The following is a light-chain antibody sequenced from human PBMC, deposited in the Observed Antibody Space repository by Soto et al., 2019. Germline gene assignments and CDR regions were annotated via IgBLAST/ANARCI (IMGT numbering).Light chain of an antibody. CDR2: DDD. CDR1: NIGSKN. J-gene: IGLJ1*01. Sequence: SYELTQPPSVSVAPGLTAKITCGGNNIGSKNVHWYQQKPGRAPVLVVYDDDDRPSGIPERFSGSNSGNTATLTIIRVEAGDEADYYCQVWDSNSDHLYVFGTGTKLTVL. V-gene: IGLV3-21*02. CDR3: QVWDSNSDHLYV.